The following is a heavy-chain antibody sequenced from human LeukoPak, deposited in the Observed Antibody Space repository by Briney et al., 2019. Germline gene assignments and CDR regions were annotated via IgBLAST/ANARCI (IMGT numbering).Heavy chain of an antibody. CDR1: GFTFGSYD. CDR3: ARGRYDFWSGQQYYFDY. J-gene: IGHJ4*02. V-gene: IGHV3-13*01. D-gene: IGHD3-3*01. Sequence: GGSLRLSCAASGFTFGSYDMHWVRQATGKGLEWVSAIGTAGDTYYPGSVKGRFTISRENAKNSLYLQMNSLRAEDTAVYYCARGRYDFWSGQQYYFDYWGQGTLVTVSS. CDR2: IGTAGDT.